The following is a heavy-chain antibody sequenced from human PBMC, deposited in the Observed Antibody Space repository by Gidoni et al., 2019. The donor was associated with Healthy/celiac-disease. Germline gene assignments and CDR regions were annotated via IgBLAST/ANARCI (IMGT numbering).Heavy chain of an antibody. CDR3: AKSPYGDYYFDY. CDR1: GFTFDDYA. D-gene: IGHD4-17*01. J-gene: IGHJ4*02. Sequence: EVQLVESGGGLVQPGRSLRLSCSASGFTFDDYAMHWVRQAPGKGLEWVSGISWNSGSIGYAYSVKCRVTISRDNAKNSLYLQMNSLRAEDTALYYCAKSPYGDYYFDYWGQGTLVTVSS. V-gene: IGHV3-9*01. CDR2: ISWNSGSI.